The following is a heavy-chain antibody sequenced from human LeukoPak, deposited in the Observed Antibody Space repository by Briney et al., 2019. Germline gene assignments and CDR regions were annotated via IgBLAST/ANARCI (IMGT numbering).Heavy chain of an antibody. V-gene: IGHV3-9*01. CDR2: ISWNSGDI. D-gene: IGHD2-21*02. Sequence: GGSLRLSCAASGFSFGGYALHWVRQAPGKGLEWVASISWNSGDIVHADSVKGRFTISRDNAKNSLYLQMDSLRTEDTALYYCVKSGGYATAIRYFDLWGRGTLVTVSS. CDR3: VKSGGYATAIRYFDL. CDR1: GFSFGGYA. J-gene: IGHJ2*01.